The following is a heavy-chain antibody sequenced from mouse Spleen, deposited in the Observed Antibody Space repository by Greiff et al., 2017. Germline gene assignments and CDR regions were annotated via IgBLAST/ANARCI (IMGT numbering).Heavy chain of an antibody. D-gene: IGHD2-4*01. CDR2: IYPGDGDT. CDR1: GYAFSSSW. J-gene: IGHJ3*01. Sequence: VQLQQSGPELVKPGASVKISCKASGYAFSSSWMNWVKQRPGKGLEWIGRIYPGDGDTNYNGKFKGKATLTADKSSSTAYMQLSSLTSEDSAVYFCARGYDYDGVYAYWGQGTLVTVSA. CDR3: ARGYDYDGVYAY. V-gene: IGHV1-82*01.